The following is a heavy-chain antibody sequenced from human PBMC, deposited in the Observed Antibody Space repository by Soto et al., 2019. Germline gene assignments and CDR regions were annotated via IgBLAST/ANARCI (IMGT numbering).Heavy chain of an antibody. Sequence: ESGGGLVQPGGSLRLSCEASGFTFRNYDMHWVRQGTGKGLEWVSGISAAGDPDYADSVEGRFTISRENAQNSFFLQMNSLRVGDTDVYYCARTDRDFYGLDVWGQGTTVIVSS. CDR3: ARTDRDFYGLDV. J-gene: IGHJ6*02. V-gene: IGHV3-13*05. CDR2: ISAAGDP. CDR1: GFTFRNYD.